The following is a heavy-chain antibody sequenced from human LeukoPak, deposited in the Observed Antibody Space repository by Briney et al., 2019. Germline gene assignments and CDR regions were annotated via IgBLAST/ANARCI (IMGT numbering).Heavy chain of an antibody. V-gene: IGHV3-30*01. J-gene: IGHJ6*03. CDR2: ISYDGSNK. CDR1: GFTFSSYA. CDR3: ARGPDFYLYYMDV. D-gene: IGHD3-3*01. Sequence: RSGRSLRLSCAASGFTFSSYAMHWVRQAPGKGLEWVALISYDGSNKYYADSVKGRFTISRDNSKNTLYLQMNSLRAEDTAVYYCARGPDFYLYYMDVWGKGTTVTVSS.